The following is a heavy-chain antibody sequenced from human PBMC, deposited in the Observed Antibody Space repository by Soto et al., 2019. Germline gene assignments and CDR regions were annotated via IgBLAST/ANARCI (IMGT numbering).Heavy chain of an antibody. J-gene: IGHJ5*02. CDR1: GFTFSSYA. CDR2: ISGSGGST. CDR3: AKPPYMVRNVNWFDR. D-gene: IGHD3-10*01. V-gene: IGHV3-23*01. Sequence: EVQLLESGGGLVQPGGSLRLSCAASGFTFSSYAMSWVRQAPGKGLEWVSAISGSGGSTYYADSVKGRFTISRDNSKKTLYLQMNSLRAEDTAVYYCAKPPYMVRNVNWFDRWGQGTLVSVSS.